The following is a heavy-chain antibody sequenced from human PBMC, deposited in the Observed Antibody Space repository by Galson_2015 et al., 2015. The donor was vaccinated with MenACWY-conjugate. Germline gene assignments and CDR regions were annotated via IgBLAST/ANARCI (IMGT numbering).Heavy chain of an antibody. CDR1: GGSISRFY. D-gene: IGHD2-8*01. CDR3: ARGVNLASMAGY. CDR2: MYYSGSA. Sequence: LSLTCTVSGGSISRFYWSWIRQFPGKGLEWIGYMYYSGSANYNPSLKSRVTISVDTSKNQFSLNLTSVTSADTAVYYCARGVNLASMAGYWGQGTLVTVSS. J-gene: IGHJ4*02. V-gene: IGHV4-59*01.